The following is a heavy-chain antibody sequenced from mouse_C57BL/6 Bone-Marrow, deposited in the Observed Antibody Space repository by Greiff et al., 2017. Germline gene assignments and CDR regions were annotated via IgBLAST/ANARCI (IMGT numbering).Heavy chain of an antibody. D-gene: IGHD1-1*01. CDR1: GYTFTDYE. V-gene: IGHV1-15*01. CDR2: IDPETGGT. Sequence: QVQLQQSGAELVRPGASVTLSCKASGYTFTDYEMHWVKQTPVHGLEWIGAIDPETGGTAYNQKFKGKAILTADKSSSTAYIELRSLTSEDSAVYYCTRGVLRLDFDVWGTGTTGTVSS. J-gene: IGHJ1*03. CDR3: TRGVLRLDFDV.